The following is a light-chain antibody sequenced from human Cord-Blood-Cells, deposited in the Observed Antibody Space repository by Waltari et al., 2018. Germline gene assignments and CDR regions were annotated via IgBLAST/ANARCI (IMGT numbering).Light chain of an antibody. CDR1: QSGSSN. J-gene: IGKJ5*01. CDR2: GAS. Sequence: EIVMTQSPATMSVSPGERATLPCRASQSGSSNLAWYQQKPGQAHRLLIYGASTRATGIPARFSGSGSGTEFTLTISSLQSEDFAVYYCQQYNNWPPITFGQGTRLEIK. V-gene: IGKV3-15*01. CDR3: QQYNNWPPIT.